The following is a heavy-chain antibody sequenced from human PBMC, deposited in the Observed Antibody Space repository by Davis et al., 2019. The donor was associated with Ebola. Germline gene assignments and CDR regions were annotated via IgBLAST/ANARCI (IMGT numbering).Heavy chain of an antibody. CDR2: IYSDGFT. V-gene: IGHV4-59*08. CDR1: GDSMNNYY. Sequence: MPGGSLRLSCTVSGDSMNNYYWSWIRQPPGKGLEWIGYIYSDGFTDYNPSLKSRVIISLDMTKNQFSLKLSSVTAADTAVYYCARLINDYYDSSGFPLFSGDYWGQGALITVSS. CDR3: ARLINDYYDSSGFPLFSGDY. D-gene: IGHD3-22*01. J-gene: IGHJ4*02.